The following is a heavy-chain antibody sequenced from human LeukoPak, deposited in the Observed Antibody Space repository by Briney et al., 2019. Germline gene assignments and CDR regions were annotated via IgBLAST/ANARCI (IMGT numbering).Heavy chain of an antibody. CDR2: ISSSSSTI. J-gene: IGHJ4*02. CDR1: GFTFSSYS. CDR3: ARVLYYYDSSGFGY. V-gene: IGHV3-48*04. Sequence: PGGSLRLSCAASGFTFSSYSMNWVRQAPGKGLEWVSYISSSSSTIYYADSVKGRFTISRDNAKNSLYLQMNSLRAEDTAVYYCARVLYYYDSSGFGYWGQGTLVTVSS. D-gene: IGHD3-22*01.